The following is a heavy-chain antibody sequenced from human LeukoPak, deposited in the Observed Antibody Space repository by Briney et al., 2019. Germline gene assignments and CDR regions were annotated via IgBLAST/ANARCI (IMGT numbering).Heavy chain of an antibody. CDR1: GYSFTSYW. D-gene: IGHD3-10*01. V-gene: IGHV1-8*02. Sequence: GESLKISCKGSGYSFTSYWIGWVRQATGQGLEWMGWMNPNSGNTGYAQKFQGRVTMTRNTSISTAYMELSSLRSEDTAVYYCARAAVRGVIPRSHSVFDYWGQGTLVTVSS. CDR2: MNPNSGNT. CDR3: ARAAVRGVIPRSHSVFDY. J-gene: IGHJ4*02.